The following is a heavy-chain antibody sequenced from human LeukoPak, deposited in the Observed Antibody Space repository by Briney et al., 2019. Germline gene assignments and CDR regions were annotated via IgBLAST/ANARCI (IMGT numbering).Heavy chain of an antibody. J-gene: IGHJ3*02. V-gene: IGHV3-30*03. Sequence: GGSLRLSCAASGFSFSTYDMHWVRQAPGKGLEWVAVISSDGSHKYWADSVKGRFTISRDNSKNTVYLQMNSLRAEDTAVYYCARGGSDDAFDIWGQGTMVTVSS. CDR3: ARGGSDDAFDI. D-gene: IGHD3-10*01. CDR1: GFSFSTYD. CDR2: ISSDGSHK.